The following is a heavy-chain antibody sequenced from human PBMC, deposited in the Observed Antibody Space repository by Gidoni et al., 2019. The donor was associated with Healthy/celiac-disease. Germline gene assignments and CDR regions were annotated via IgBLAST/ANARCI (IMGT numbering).Heavy chain of an antibody. V-gene: IGHV4-38-2*02. CDR1: GYSISSGYY. J-gene: IGHJ5*02. CDR3: AREVSSGSYYNT. CDR2: IYHSGRT. Sequence: QVQLQVSCPGLVKPSETLFLTCTVSGYSISSGYYWGWIRQPPGKGLEWIGSIYHSGRTYYNPSLKSRVTISVDTSKNQFSLKLSSVTAADTAVYYCAREVSSGSYYNTWGQGTLVTVSS. D-gene: IGHD3-10*01.